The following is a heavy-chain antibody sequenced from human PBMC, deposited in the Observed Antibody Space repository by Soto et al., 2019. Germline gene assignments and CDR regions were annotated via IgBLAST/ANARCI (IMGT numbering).Heavy chain of an antibody. D-gene: IGHD4-17*01. CDR1: GFTFSSYG. J-gene: IGHJ6*02. CDR3: ARYTTVVTIKDV. Sequence: GGSLRLSCAASGFTFSSYGMHWVRQAPGKGLEWVAVIWYDGSNKYYADSVKGRFTISRDNSKNTLYLQMNSLRAEDTAVYYCARYTTVVTIKDVWGQGTTVTVSS. V-gene: IGHV3-33*01. CDR2: IWYDGSNK.